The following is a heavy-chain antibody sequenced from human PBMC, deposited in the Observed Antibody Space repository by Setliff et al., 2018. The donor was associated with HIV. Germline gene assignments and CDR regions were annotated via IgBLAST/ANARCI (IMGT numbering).Heavy chain of an antibody. CDR1: GYTFTSYA. V-gene: IGHV7-4-1*02. Sequence: VKVSCKASGYTFTSYAMNWVRQAPGQGLEWMGWINTNTGNPTYAQGFTGRFVFSLDTSVSTAYLQISSLKAEDTAVYYCAREGYCSSTSCYTYYYYYMDVWGKGTTVTVSS. CDR3: AREGYCSSTSCYTYYYYYMDV. CDR2: INTNTGNP. J-gene: IGHJ6*03. D-gene: IGHD2-2*01.